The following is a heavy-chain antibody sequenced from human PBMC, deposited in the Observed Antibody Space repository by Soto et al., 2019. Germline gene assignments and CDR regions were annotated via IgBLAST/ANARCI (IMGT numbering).Heavy chain of an antibody. D-gene: IGHD3-16*01. Sequence: PSETLSLTCTFSGFSISSYYWILIRQHPGKGLEWIGYIYYSGSTYYNPSLKSRVTISVDTSKNQFSLKLSSVTAADTAVYYCARDRRWGSYKFRAFDIWGQGTMVTVSS. CDR3: ARDRRWGSYKFRAFDI. J-gene: IGHJ3*02. V-gene: IGHV4-59*06. CDR1: GFSISSYY. CDR2: IYYSGST.